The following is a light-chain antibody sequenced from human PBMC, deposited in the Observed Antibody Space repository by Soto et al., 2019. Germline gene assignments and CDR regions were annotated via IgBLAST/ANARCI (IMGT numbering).Light chain of an antibody. CDR2: SND. CDR1: SSDVGSNT. CDR3: ATWDDSLFGHV. J-gene: IGLJ1*01. V-gene: IGLV1-44*01. Sequence: QSVLTQPPSASATPGQRVTISCSGRSSDVGSNTVNWYQQFPGAAPKLLIYSNDQLPSGVPDRFSASKSGTSASLAISGLQSEDEADYYCATWDDSLFGHVFGTGTKVTVL.